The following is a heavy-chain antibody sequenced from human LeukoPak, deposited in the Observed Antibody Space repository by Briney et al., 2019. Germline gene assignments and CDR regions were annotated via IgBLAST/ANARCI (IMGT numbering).Heavy chain of an antibody. CDR3: ARNLHYYDSSGYTG. CDR1: GFTFSNYA. Sequence: GGSLRLSCAASGFTFSNYAMTWVRQAPGKGLEWVSSISSSSSYIYYADSVKGRFTISRDNAKNSLYLQMNSLRAEDTAVYYCARNLHYYDSSGYTGWGQGTLVTVSS. J-gene: IGHJ4*02. CDR2: ISSSSSYI. V-gene: IGHV3-21*01. D-gene: IGHD3-22*01.